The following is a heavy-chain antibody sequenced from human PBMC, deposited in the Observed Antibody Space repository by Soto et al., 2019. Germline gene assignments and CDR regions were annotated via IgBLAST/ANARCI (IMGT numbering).Heavy chain of an antibody. CDR2: INPNSGCT. D-gene: IGHD2-2*02. J-gene: IGHJ6*02. CDR3: ARSLTEGYCTITGCYTRPLYGMDV. V-gene: IGHV1-2*02. Sequence: ASVKVSFKASGYTFSGYYIHWLRQAPGQGLEWMGWINPNSGCTNYAQKFQGRVTVTRDTPTSTAYMELSRLTSDDTAVYYCARSLTEGYCTITGCYTRPLYGMDVWGQGTTVTVSS. CDR1: GYTFSGYY.